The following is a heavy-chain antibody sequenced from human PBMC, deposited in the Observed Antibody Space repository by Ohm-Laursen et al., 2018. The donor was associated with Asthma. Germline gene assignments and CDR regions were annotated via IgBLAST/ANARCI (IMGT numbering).Heavy chain of an antibody. CDR1: GFTFSSYG. J-gene: IGHJ4*02. V-gene: IGHV3-30*18. CDR3: AKEGVLPYCSGGSCYSDY. CDR2: ISYDGSNK. Sequence: SLRLSCSASGFTFSSYGMHWVRQAPGKGLEWVAVISYDGSNKYYADSVKGRFTISRDNSKNTLYLQMNSLRAEDTAVYYCAKEGVLPYCSGGSCYSDYWGQGTLVTVSS. D-gene: IGHD2-15*01.